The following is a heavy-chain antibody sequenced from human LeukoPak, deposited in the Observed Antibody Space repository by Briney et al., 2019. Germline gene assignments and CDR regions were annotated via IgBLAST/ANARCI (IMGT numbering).Heavy chain of an antibody. Sequence: PSQTLSLTCTVSGGSISSGSYYWSWIRQPAGKGLEWIGRIYTSGSTNYNPSLKSRVTISVDTSKNQFSLKPSSVTAADTAVYYCARYHMVNRGVNWFDPWGQGILVTVSS. J-gene: IGHJ5*02. CDR1: GGSISSGSYY. D-gene: IGHD4-23*01. CDR3: ARYHMVNRGVNWFDP. V-gene: IGHV4-61*02. CDR2: IYTSGST.